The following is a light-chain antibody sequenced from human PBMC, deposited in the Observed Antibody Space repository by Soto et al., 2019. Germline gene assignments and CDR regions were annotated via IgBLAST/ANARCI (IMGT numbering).Light chain of an antibody. V-gene: IGKV1-12*01. CDR3: QQANSFPLT. Sequence: IQRTQSPSTLSASVGDRFTITCMASQVISSWLAWYQQKPGKAPKLLIYAASSLQSGVTSRFSGSGSGTDFTLTISSLQPEDFATYYCQQANSFPLTVGGGTKVDIK. CDR1: QVISSW. CDR2: AAS. J-gene: IGKJ4*01.